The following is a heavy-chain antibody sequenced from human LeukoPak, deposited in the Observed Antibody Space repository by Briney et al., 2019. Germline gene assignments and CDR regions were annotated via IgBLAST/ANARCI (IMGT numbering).Heavy chain of an antibody. V-gene: IGHV4-39*01. CDR2: IYYSGST. Sequence: SETLSLTCTVSGGSISSSSYYWGWIRQPPGKGLEWIGSIYYSGSTYYNPSLKSRVTISVDTSKNQSSLKLSSVTAADTAVYYCARLWDDYGDYKSSPFDYWGQGTLVTVSS. CDR3: ARLWDDYGDYKSSPFDY. J-gene: IGHJ4*02. CDR1: GGSISSSSYY. D-gene: IGHD4-17*01.